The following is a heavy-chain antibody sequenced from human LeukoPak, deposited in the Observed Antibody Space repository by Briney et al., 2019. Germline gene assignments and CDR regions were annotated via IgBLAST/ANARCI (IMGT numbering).Heavy chain of an antibody. V-gene: IGHV3-23*01. D-gene: IGHD3-9*01. Sequence: GGSLRLSCAASGFTFDDYGMSWVHQAPGKGLEWVSAISGSGGSTYYADSVKGRFTISRDNSKNTLYLQMNSLRAEDTAVYYCAKGRARGAGYYYIPPMDYWGQGTLVTVSS. CDR3: AKGRARGAGYYYIPPMDY. CDR2: ISGSGGST. J-gene: IGHJ4*02. CDR1: GFTFDDYG.